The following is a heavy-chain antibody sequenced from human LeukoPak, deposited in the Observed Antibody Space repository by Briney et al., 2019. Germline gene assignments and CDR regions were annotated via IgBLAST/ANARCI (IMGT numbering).Heavy chain of an antibody. CDR3: ANAPPGLQQYGMDV. J-gene: IGHJ6*02. CDR2: ISGSGGST. Sequence: HSGGSLRLSCAASGFTFSSYAMSWVRQAPGEGLEWVSAISGSGGSTYYADSVKGRFTISRDNSKNTLYLQMNSLRAEDTAVYYCANAPPGLQQYGMDVWGQGTTVTVSS. V-gene: IGHV3-23*01. CDR1: GFTFSSYA. D-gene: IGHD3-16*01.